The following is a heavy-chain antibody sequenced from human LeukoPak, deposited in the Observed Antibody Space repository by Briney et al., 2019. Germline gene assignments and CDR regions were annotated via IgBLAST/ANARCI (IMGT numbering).Heavy chain of an antibody. Sequence: PSETLSLTCTVSGGSISSYYWSWIRQPPGKGLEWIGYIYYSGSTNYNPSLKSRVSISVDTSKNQFSLKLSSVTAADTAVYCCARGGSYYDSSGYYFRHWGQGTLFTVSS. J-gene: IGHJ1*01. CDR3: ARGGSYYDSSGYYFRH. V-gene: IGHV4-59*01. CDR1: GGSISSYY. D-gene: IGHD3-22*01. CDR2: IYYSGST.